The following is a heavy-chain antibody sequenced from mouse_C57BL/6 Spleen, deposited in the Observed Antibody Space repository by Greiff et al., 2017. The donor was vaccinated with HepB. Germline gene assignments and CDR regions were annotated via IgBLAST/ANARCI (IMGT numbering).Heavy chain of an antibody. Sequence: QVQLKQPGAELVKPGASVKLSCKASGYTFTSYWMQWVKQRPGQGLEWIGEIDPSDSYTNYNQKFKGKATLTVDTSSSTAYMQLSSLTSEDSAVYYCARSKISMTTVVATYYAMDYWGQGTSVTVSS. CDR1: GYTFTSYW. CDR2: IDPSDSYT. CDR3: ARSKISMTTVVATYYAMDY. D-gene: IGHD1-1*01. V-gene: IGHV1-50*01. J-gene: IGHJ4*01.